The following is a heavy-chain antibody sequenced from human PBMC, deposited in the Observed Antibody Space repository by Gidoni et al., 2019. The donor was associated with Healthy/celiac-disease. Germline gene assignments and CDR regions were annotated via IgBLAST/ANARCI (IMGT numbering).Heavy chain of an antibody. J-gene: IGHJ5*02. CDR1: GFTFSDYY. CDR2: ISSSSSYT. CDR3: ASSSGSGSYIAAWFDP. V-gene: IGHV3-11*06. Sequence: QVQLVESGGGLVKPGGSLRLSCAASGFTFSDYYMSWIRQAPGKGLEWVSYISSSSSYTNYADSVKGRFTISRDNAKNSLYLQMNSLRAEDTAVYYCASSSGSGSYIAAWFDPWGQGTLVTVSS. D-gene: IGHD3-10*01.